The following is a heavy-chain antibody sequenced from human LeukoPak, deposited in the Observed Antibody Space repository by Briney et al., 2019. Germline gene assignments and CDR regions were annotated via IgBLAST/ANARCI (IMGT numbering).Heavy chain of an antibody. CDR1: GFTFSNYG. Sequence: PGESLRLSCVASGFTFSNYGMHWVRQAPGKGLEWVAVIWYDGSIQYYADSVQGRFTISRDSSENTLYLQMNSLRAEDTAVYYCARDKSWYFDYWGQGTLVTVSS. D-gene: IGHD6-13*01. V-gene: IGHV3-33*08. CDR2: IWYDGSIQ. J-gene: IGHJ4*02. CDR3: ARDKSWYFDY.